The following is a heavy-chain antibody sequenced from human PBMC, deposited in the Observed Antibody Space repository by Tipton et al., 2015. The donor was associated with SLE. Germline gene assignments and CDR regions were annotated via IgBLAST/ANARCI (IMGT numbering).Heavy chain of an antibody. J-gene: IGHJ3*01. V-gene: IGHV5-51*01. CDR1: GYKFTSQW. Sequence: VQLVQSGAEVKKPGEPLRISCKGSGYKFTSQWIGWVRQMPGKGLEWVGVIYPGDTDVKYSPSFQGQVTISADKSTNIAYLQWASLKASDTAMYYCAKAGLAYNPDVFDVWGHGTMVTVSS. CDR3: AKAGLAYNPDVFDV. D-gene: IGHD1-14*01. CDR2: IYPGDTDV.